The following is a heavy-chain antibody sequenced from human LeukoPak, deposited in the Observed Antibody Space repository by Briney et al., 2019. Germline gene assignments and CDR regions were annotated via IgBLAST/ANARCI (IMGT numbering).Heavy chain of an antibody. D-gene: IGHD5-18*01. Sequence: SETLSLTCAVYGGSFSGYYWSWIRQPPGKGLEWIGEINHSGSTNYNPSLKSRVTISVDTSKNQFSLKLSSVTAADTAVYYCARGIQLWLNWFDPWGQGTLVTVSS. CDR1: GGSFSGYY. J-gene: IGHJ5*02. V-gene: IGHV4-34*01. CDR2: INHSGST. CDR3: ARGIQLWLNWFDP.